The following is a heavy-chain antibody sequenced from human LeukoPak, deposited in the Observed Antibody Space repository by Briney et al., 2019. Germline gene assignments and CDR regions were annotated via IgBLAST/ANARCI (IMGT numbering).Heavy chain of an antibody. J-gene: IGHJ5*02. CDR1: GLTFSSYA. CDR2: IRGSGGST. Sequence: GGSLRLSCAASGLTFSSYAMSWVRQAPGMGLEWVSAIRGSGGSTYYAESVKGRFTISRDNSKNTLYLQMNSLRAEDTAVYYCAKAHCSSTSCYLGWFDPWGQGTLVTVSS. CDR3: AKAHCSSTSCYLGWFDP. V-gene: IGHV3-23*01. D-gene: IGHD2-2*01.